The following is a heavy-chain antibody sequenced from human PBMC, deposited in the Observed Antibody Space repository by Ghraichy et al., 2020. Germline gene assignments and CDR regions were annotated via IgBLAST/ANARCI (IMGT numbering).Heavy chain of an antibody. Sequence: SETLSLTCAVYGGSLSGYYWSWIRQPPGKGLEWIGEITHSGSTNYNPSLKSRITISVDTSKNQFSLKLSSVTAADTAVYYCARRRNPYYYDSRIGWFDPWGQGTLVTVSS. CDR1: GGSLSGYY. J-gene: IGHJ5*02. CDR3: ARRRNPYYYDSRIGWFDP. V-gene: IGHV4-34*01. CDR2: ITHSGST. D-gene: IGHD3-22*01.